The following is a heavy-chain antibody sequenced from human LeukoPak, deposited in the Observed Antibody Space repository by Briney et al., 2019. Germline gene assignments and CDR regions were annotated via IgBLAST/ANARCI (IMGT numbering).Heavy chain of an antibody. V-gene: IGHV3-20*04. CDR1: GFTFDDYG. D-gene: IGHD3-10*01. J-gene: IGHJ4*02. Sequence: GGSLRLSCAASGFTFDDYGMSWVRQAPGKGLEWVSGINWNGGSTGYADSVKGRFTISRDNAKNTLYLQMNSLRAEDTAVYYCAKGERGLLWFGELFYYFEYWGQGTLVTVSS. CDR3: AKGERGLLWFGELFYYFEY. CDR2: INWNGGST.